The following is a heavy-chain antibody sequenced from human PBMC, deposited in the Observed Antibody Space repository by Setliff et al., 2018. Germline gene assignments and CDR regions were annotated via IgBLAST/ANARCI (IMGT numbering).Heavy chain of an antibody. Sequence: PSETLSLTCAVYGGSFSGYYRSWIRQPPGKGLEWIGEINHSGSTNYNPSLKSRVTISVDTSKNQFSLKLSFVTAADTAVYYCARGGRISYRPSTSWYILDYWGQGTLVTVSS. CDR3: ARGGRISYRPSTSWYILDY. V-gene: IGHV4-34*01. D-gene: IGHD6-13*01. CDR2: INHSGST. J-gene: IGHJ4*02. CDR1: GGSFSGYY.